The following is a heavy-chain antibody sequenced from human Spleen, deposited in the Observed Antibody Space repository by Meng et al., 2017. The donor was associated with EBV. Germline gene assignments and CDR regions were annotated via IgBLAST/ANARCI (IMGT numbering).Heavy chain of an antibody. J-gene: IGHJ4*02. D-gene: IGHD2-21*01. CDR3: AKDCFGDKDS. CDR2: INPDGSVI. V-gene: IGHV3-74*01. CDR1: GCTLSSYW. Sequence: EVQVMESGGGLVQPGGSLSLSCAAAGCTLSSYWVHWVRQAPGKGLVWVSRINPDGSVINYADSVKGRFTISRDNAKNTVYLQMNNLRADDTAVYYCAKDCFGDKDSWGQGPLVTVSS.